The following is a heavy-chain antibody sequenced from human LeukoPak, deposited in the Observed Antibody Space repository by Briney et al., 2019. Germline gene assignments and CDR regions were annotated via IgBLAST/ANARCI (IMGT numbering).Heavy chain of an antibody. CDR1: GYTFINYG. CDR3: ARDSIRSGWTP. V-gene: IGHV1-18*01. D-gene: IGHD6-19*01. J-gene: IGHJ5*02. CDR2: ISAYNGNT. Sequence: GALVKVSCKASGYTFINYGISWVRQAPGQGLEWMGWISAYNGNTSYAQKLQGRVTMTTDTSTSTAYMELRSLRSDDTAVYYCARDSIRSGWTPWGQGTLVSVSS.